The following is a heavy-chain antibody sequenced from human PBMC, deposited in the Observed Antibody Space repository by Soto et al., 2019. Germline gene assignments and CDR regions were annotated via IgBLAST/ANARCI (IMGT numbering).Heavy chain of an antibody. CDR1: GFTFSHAW. Sequence: EMHLVDSGGGLVKPGGSLRLSCAASGFTFSHAWMSWVRQAPGKGLEWVGRIKSKADGETKDYGAPVRGRFTISRDDSQDISYLHMNSLRIEDTAVYYCCVIKRRDQYSTSGYWFDPWGPGTLVTVSS. V-gene: IGHV3-15*01. CDR3: CVIKRRDQYSTSGYWFDP. CDR2: IKSKADGETK. J-gene: IGHJ5*02. D-gene: IGHD4-4*01.